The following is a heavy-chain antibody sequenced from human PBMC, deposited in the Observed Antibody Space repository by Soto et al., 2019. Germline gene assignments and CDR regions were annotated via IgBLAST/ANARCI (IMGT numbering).Heavy chain of an antibody. Sequence: SVKVSCKASGGTFSSYAISWVRQAPGQGLEWMGGIIPIFGTANYAQKFQGRVTITADESTSTAYMELSSLRSEDTAVYYCARQGSCSSTSCHLYYYYYYGMDVWGQGTTVTVSS. CDR1: GGTFSSYA. CDR2: IIPIFGTA. V-gene: IGHV1-69*13. CDR3: ARQGSCSSTSCHLYYYYYYGMDV. D-gene: IGHD2-2*01. J-gene: IGHJ6*02.